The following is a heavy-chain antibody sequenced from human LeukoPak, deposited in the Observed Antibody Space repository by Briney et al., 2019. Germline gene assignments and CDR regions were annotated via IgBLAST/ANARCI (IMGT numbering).Heavy chain of an antibody. CDR1: GFTFSSYS. CDR3: ARDEGKHSSWYGY. V-gene: IGHV3-48*04. CDR2: ISSSSSTI. J-gene: IGHJ4*02. Sequence: PGGSLRLSCAASGFTFSSYSMNWVRQAPGKGLEWVSYISSSSSTIYYADSVKGRFTISRDNAKNSLYLQMNSLRAEDTAVYYCARDEGKHSSWYGYWGQGTLVTVSS. D-gene: IGHD6-13*01.